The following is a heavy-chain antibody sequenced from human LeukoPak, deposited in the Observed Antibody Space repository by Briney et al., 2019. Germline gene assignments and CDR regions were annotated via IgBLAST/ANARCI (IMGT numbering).Heavy chain of an antibody. D-gene: IGHD4-23*01. Sequence: GGSLRLSCAASGFTFSDYWMNWVRQAPGKGLEWVANINQDGSAKYYVDSVKGRSTFSRDNAMNSLFLQMNSLRAEDTAVYYCARDVHGGAFDYWGQGTLVTVSS. V-gene: IGHV3-7*01. CDR3: ARDVHGGAFDY. CDR1: GFTFSDYW. CDR2: INQDGSAK. J-gene: IGHJ4*02.